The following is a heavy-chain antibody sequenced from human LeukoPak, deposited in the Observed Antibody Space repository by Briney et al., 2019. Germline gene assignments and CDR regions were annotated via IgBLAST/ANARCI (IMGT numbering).Heavy chain of an antibody. Sequence: GGSLRLSCAASGFPFSSYSMNWVRQAPGKGLEWVSYISSSSSTIYYADSVKGRFTISRDNAKNSLYLQMNSLRAEDTAVFYCARPYGSGPIYEHDAFDIWGQGTMVTVSS. J-gene: IGHJ3*02. CDR1: GFPFSSYS. CDR2: ISSSSSTI. V-gene: IGHV3-48*01. CDR3: ARPYGSGPIYEHDAFDI. D-gene: IGHD3-10*01.